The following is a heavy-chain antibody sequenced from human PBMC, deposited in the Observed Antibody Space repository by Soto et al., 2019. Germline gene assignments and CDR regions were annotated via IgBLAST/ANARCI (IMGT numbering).Heavy chain of an antibody. CDR2: INYSGNT. CDR1: GGSISSSSYY. J-gene: IGHJ4*02. CDR3: AIHNRGHCSSTSCYTDY. D-gene: IGHD2-2*02. Sequence: NPSETLSLTCTVSGGSISSSSYYWGWIRQPPGKGLEWIGSINYSGNTYYNPSLKSRVIISVDTSKNQFSLRLSSVTDADTAVYYCAIHNRGHCSSTSCYTDYWGQGTLVTVSS. V-gene: IGHV4-39*01.